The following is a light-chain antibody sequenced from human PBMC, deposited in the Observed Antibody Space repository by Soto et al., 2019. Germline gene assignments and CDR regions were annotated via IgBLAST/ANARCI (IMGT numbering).Light chain of an antibody. V-gene: IGKV3-11*01. CDR2: DAS. J-gene: IGKJ1*01. CDR1: QSVSSY. Sequence: EIVLTQSPATLSLSPWERATLSCRTSQSVSSYLAWYQQKPGQAPRLLIYDASNRATGIPARFSGSGSGTDFTLTISSLEPEDFAVYYCQHRSNWLWTFGQGTKVEIK. CDR3: QHRSNWLWT.